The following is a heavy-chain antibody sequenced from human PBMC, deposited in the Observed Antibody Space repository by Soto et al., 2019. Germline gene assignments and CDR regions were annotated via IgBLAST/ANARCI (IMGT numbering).Heavy chain of an antibody. CDR3: ARERDSYGYYSYYYMDV. CDR1: GFTFSSYG. Sequence: QVQLVESGGGVVQPGRSLRLSCAASGFTFSSYGMHWVRQAPGKGLEWVAVIWYDGSNKYYADSVKGRFTISRDNSKNTLYLQMNSLRAEDTAVSYCARERDSYGYYSYYYMDVWGKGTTVTVSS. J-gene: IGHJ6*03. V-gene: IGHV3-33*01. D-gene: IGHD5-18*01. CDR2: IWYDGSNK.